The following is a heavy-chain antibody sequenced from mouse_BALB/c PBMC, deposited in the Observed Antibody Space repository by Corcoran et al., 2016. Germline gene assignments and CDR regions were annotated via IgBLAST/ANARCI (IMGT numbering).Heavy chain of an antibody. J-gene: IGHJ2*01. V-gene: IGHV9-1*02. D-gene: IGHD3-3*01. CDR1: GYTFTNYG. CDR2: INTYTGEP. CDR3: ARGDSANLDY. Sequence: QIQLVQSGPELKKPGETVKLSCKASGYTFTNYGINWVKQAPGKGLKWMGWINTYTGEPTYADDVKGRFAFSLETSASTAYLQINNLKNEDMATYFCARGDSANLDYWGQGTTLTVSA.